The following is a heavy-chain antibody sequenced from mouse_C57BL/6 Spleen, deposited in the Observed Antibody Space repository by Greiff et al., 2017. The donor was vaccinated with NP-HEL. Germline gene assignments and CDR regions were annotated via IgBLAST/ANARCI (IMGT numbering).Heavy chain of an antibody. D-gene: IGHD1-1*01. J-gene: IGHJ4*01. CDR3: ARYGWLDY. CDR2: INPSTGGT. V-gene: IGHV1-42*01. CDR1: GYSFTGYY. Sequence: EVKLVESGPELVKPGASVKISCKASGYSFTGYYMNWVKQSPEKSLEWIGEINPSTGGTTYNQKFKAKATLTVDKSSSTAYMQLKSLTSEDSAVYYCARYGWLDYWGQGTSVTVSS.